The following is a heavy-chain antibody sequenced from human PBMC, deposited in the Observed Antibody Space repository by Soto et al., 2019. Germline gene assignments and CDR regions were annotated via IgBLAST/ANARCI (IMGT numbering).Heavy chain of an antibody. D-gene: IGHD6-19*01. CDR3: ARDGIAVAGTLDY. CDR2: ISSSSSYI. V-gene: IGHV3-21*01. CDR1: GFTFSSYS. Sequence: EVQLVESGGGLVKPGGSLRLSCAASGFTFSSYSMNWVRKAPGKGLEWVSSISSSSSYIYYADSVKGRFTISRDNAKNSLYLQMNSLRAEDTAVYYCARDGIAVAGTLDYWGQGTLVTVSS. J-gene: IGHJ4*02.